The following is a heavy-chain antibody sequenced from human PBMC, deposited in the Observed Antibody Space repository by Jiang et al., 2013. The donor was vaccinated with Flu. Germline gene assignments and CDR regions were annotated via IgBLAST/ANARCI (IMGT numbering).Heavy chain of an antibody. V-gene: IGHV4-39*07. CDR3: AAHGYLIGVGYGGKRWGYSHL. CDR1: GGSITNSSYF. CDR2: IYFSGKT. D-gene: IGHD4-23*01. Sequence: LLKPSETLSLTCTVSGGSITNSSYFWGWVRQAPGKGLDWIGSIYFSGKTYYNPSLKSRVTVSMDTSKNEFSLKLTSMTAADTALYYCAAHGYLIGVGYGGKRWGYSHLWGRGTLGTVSS. J-gene: IGHJ2*01.